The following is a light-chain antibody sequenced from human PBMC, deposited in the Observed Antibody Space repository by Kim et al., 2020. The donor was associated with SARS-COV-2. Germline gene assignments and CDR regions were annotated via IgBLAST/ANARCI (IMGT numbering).Light chain of an antibody. CDR3: NSRDSSGDRHVV. CDR2: GKN. Sequence: GQTDRNTCRGDSLRSYCASWDRRKPAEAPLVVIYGKNNRPSGIPERISGYRSENTAALTITGAKAEDEADYYSNSRDSSGDRHVVFAGGTQLTVL. CDR1: SLRSYC. J-gene: IGLJ2*01. V-gene: IGLV3-19*01.